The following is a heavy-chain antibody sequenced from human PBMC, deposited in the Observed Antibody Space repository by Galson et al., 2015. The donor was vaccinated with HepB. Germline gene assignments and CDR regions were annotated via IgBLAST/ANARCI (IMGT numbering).Heavy chain of an antibody. CDR3: VRHRYSATPGYPPY. J-gene: IGHJ4*02. CDR2: INHSGST. Sequence: LSLTCAVYGGSFSGYYWSWIRQPPGKGLEWIGEINHSGSTNYNPSLKSRVTISVDTSKNQFSLKLSSVTAADTAVYYCVRHRYSATPGYPPYWGQGTLVTVSS. D-gene: IGHD2-15*01. CDR1: GGSFSGYY. V-gene: IGHV4-34*01.